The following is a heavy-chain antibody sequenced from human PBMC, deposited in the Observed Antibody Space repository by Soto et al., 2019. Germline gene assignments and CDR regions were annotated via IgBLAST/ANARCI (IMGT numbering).Heavy chain of an antibody. D-gene: IGHD2-21*02. CDR2: ISADGGGT. J-gene: IGHJ5*02. Sequence: QLLESGGGLVKPGGSLRLSCTASEFTFTNFAMSWVRQAPGKGLEWVSGISADGGGTYYAGSVKGRFTISRDNSKKTMYFQLNSLRDEDTAVYYCAKCNVLVTTSGGWCNWFDPWGQGTPVTVSS. V-gene: IGHV3-23*01. CDR3: AKCNVLVTTSGGWCNWFDP. CDR1: EFTFTNFA.